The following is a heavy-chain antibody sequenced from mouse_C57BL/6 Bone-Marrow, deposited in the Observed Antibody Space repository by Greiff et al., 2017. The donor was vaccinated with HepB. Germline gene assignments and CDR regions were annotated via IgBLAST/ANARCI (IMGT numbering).Heavy chain of an antibody. Sequence: VQLQQSVAELVRPGASVKLSCTASGFNIKNTYMHWVKQRPEQGLEWIGRIDPANGNTKYAPKFQGKATITADTSSNTAYLQLSSLTSEDTAIYYCASPNYYGSSYGYWYFDVWGTGTTVTVSS. J-gene: IGHJ1*03. CDR2: IDPANGNT. CDR3: ASPNYYGSSYGYWYFDV. D-gene: IGHD1-1*01. CDR1: GFNIKNTY. V-gene: IGHV14-3*01.